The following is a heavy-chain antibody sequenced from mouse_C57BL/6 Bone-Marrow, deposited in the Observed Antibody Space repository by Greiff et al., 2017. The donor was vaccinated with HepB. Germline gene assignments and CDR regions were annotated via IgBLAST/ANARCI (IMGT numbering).Heavy chain of an antibody. CDR1: GYTFTSYG. CDR2: IYPRSGNT. D-gene: IGHD1-1*01. CDR3: ARGYYGARFAY. Sequence: VQVVESGAELARPGASVKLSCKASGYTFTSYGISWVKQRTGQGLEWIGEIYPRSGNTYYNEKFKGKATLTADKSSSTAYMELRSLTSEDSAVEFCARGYYGARFAYWGQGTLVTVSA. J-gene: IGHJ3*01. V-gene: IGHV1-81*01.